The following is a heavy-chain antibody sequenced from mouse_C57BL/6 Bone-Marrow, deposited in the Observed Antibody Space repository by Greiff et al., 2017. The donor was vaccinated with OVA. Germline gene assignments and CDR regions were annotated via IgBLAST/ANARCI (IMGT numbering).Heavy chain of an antibody. CDR2: ISGGGGNT. CDR1: GFTFSSYT. V-gene: IGHV5-9*01. D-gene: IGHD4-1*01. J-gene: IGHJ2*01. Sequence: EVKLMESGGGLVKPGGSLKLSCAASGFTFSSYTMSWVRQTPEKRLVWVATISGGGGNTYYPDSVKGRFTISRDNAKNTLYLQMSSLRSEDTALYYCARQDWDEDYFDYWGQGTTLTVSS. CDR3: ARQDWDEDYFDY.